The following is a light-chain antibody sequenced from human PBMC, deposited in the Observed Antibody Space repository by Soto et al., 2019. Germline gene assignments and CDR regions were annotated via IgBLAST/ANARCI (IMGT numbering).Light chain of an antibody. J-gene: IGKJ1*01. CDR3: QQYNNWPPWT. Sequence: EVVMTQSPVTLSVSPGERATLSCRASQRISSNLAWYQQKPGQAPRLLMFGTSTRAAGTPARFSGSGSGTEFTLTISSLQSEDFAVYYCQQYNNWPPWTFGQGTKLELK. CDR2: GTS. CDR1: QRISSN. V-gene: IGKV3-15*01.